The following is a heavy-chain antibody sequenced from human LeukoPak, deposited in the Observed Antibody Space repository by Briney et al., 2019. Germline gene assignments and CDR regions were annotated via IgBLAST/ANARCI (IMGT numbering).Heavy chain of an antibody. D-gene: IGHD4-17*01. V-gene: IGHV3-30*02. J-gene: IGHJ4*02. Sequence: GGSLRLSCAASGFTFSSYGMHWVRQAPGKGLGWVAFIRYDGSNKYYADSVKGRFTISRDNSKNTLYLQMNSLRAEDTAVYYCAKDTPSYGDYGGYFDYWGQGTLVTVSS. CDR2: IRYDGSNK. CDR1: GFTFSSYG. CDR3: AKDTPSYGDYGGYFDY.